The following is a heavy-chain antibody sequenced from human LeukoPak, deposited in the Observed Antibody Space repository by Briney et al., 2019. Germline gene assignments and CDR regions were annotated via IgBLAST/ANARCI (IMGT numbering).Heavy chain of an antibody. D-gene: IGHD3-10*01. CDR3: ARHYGP. CDR2: IYDSGST. J-gene: IGHJ5*02. CDR1: GGSISNYY. V-gene: IGHV4-39*01. Sequence: SETLSLTCTVSGGSISNYYWSWIRQPPGKGLEWIGSIYDSGSTYYNPSLKSRVTISVDTSKNQFSLKLNSVTAADTAVYYCARHYGPWGQGTLVTVSS.